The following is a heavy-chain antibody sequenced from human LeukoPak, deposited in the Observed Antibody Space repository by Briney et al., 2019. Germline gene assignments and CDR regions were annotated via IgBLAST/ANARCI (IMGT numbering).Heavy chain of an antibody. J-gene: IGHJ4*02. D-gene: IGHD4-23*01. CDR2: ISGGGGST. CDR1: GFTFSSYA. V-gene: IGHV3-23*01. CDR3: AKGTAPATVVTPPSDVDY. Sequence: GGSLRLSCAASGFTFSSYAMTWVRQAPGKGLEWVSGISGGGGSTYYADSVKGRFTVSRDNSKTTLYLQMNSLRAEDTAVYYCAKGTAPATVVTPPSDVDYWGQGTLVTVSS.